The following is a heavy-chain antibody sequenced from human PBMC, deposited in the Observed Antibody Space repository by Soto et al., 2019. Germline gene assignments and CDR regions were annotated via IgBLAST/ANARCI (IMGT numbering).Heavy chain of an antibody. CDR1: GFTVSSNY. D-gene: IGHD3-9*01. V-gene: IGHV3-53*01. CDR3: ARAPYYDLFTGYPHDAFDI. Sequence: GGSLRLSCAASGFTVSSNYMSWFRQAPGKGLEWVSVIYTGGSTYYANSVRGRFTISRDNTRNTLYLQMNNLRAEDTAVYYCARAPYYDLFTGYPHDAFDIWGQGTVVTVSS. J-gene: IGHJ3*02. CDR2: IYTGGST.